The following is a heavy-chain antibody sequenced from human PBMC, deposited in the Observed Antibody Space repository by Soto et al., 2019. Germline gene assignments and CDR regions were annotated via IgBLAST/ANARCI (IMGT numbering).Heavy chain of an antibody. J-gene: IGHJ6*02. CDR2: TYYRSKWYN. CDR3: ARDYKWLHYGMDV. Sequence: SQTLSLTCAISGDVVSSNSAAWNWIGQSPSRGLEWLGRTYYRSKWYNDYAVSVKSRITINPDTSKNQFSLQLNSVTPEDTAVYYCARDYKWLHYGMDVWGQGTTVTVSS. V-gene: IGHV6-1*01. D-gene: IGHD5-12*01. CDR1: GDVVSSNSAA.